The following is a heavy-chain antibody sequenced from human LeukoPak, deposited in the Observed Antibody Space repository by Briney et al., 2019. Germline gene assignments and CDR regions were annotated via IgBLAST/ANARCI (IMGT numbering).Heavy chain of an antibody. CDR3: ARGPYYDILTGYYALDY. V-gene: IGHV1-8*01. Sequence: GASVKVSCKASGYTFTSYDINWVRQATGQGLEWMGWMNPNSGNTGYAQKFQGRVTMTRNTSISTAYMELSSLRSEDTAVYYCARGPYYDILTGYYALDYWGQGTLVTVSS. CDR2: MNPNSGNT. D-gene: IGHD3-9*01. J-gene: IGHJ4*02. CDR1: GYTFTSYD.